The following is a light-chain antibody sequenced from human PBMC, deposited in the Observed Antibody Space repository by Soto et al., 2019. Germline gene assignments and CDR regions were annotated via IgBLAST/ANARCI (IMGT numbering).Light chain of an antibody. CDR1: QSVSSSD. CDR2: SAS. Sequence: IVLTQSPGTLSLSPGERATLSCRASQSVSSSDLAWYQQKPGQAPRLLIYSASSRATGIPDRFSGSGSGTDFTLTISRLEPKDFAVYYCQQYDTFGQGTKLEIK. J-gene: IGKJ2*01. V-gene: IGKV3-20*01. CDR3: QQYDT.